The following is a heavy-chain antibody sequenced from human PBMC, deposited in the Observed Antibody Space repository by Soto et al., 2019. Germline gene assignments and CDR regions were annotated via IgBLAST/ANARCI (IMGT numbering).Heavy chain of an antibody. D-gene: IGHD6-19*01. CDR1: GFTFSNFN. CDR3: ARTTTVSGTPEFDY. V-gene: IGHV3-30-3*01. Sequence: QVHLVESGGGVVQPGRSLRLSCAASGFTFSNFNLHWVRQAPGKGLQWVGIISYEVTKTHYADYVKGRFTISRDNSKRTLYLQINSLRAEDTAGYYCARTTTVSGTPEFDYWGQGTLVTIS. J-gene: IGHJ4*02. CDR2: ISYEVTKT.